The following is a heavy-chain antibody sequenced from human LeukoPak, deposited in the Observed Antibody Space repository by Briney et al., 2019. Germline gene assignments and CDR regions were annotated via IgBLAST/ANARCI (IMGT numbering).Heavy chain of an antibody. Sequence: PGGSLRLSCAASGFTVSNNYITWIRQAPGKGLEWVSVIYSGGSTYYADSVKGRFTISRDNSKNTLYLQMNSLRAEDTAVYYCARDRGYCSGGSCYSGFYYWGQGTLVTVPS. V-gene: IGHV3-66*01. D-gene: IGHD2-15*01. CDR2: IYSGGST. CDR3: ARDRGYCSGGSCYSGFYY. CDR1: GFTVSNNY. J-gene: IGHJ4*02.